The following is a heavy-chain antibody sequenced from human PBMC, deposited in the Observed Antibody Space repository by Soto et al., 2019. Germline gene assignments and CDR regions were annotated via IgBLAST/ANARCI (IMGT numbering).Heavy chain of an antibody. Sequence: GASVKVSCKASGYTFTSYDINWVRQATGQGLEWMGWMNPNSGNTGYAQKFQGRVTMTRNTSISTAYMELSSLRSEDTAVYYCARGLSIAARPTPAALGYWGQGTLVTVSS. CDR1: GYTFTSYD. CDR3: ARGLSIAARPTPAALGY. V-gene: IGHV1-8*01. J-gene: IGHJ4*02. CDR2: MNPNSGNT. D-gene: IGHD6-6*01.